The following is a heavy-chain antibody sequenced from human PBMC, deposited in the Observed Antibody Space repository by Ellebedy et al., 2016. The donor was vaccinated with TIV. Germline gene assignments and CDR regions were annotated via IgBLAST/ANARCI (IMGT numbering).Heavy chain of an antibody. CDR2: IIPIFGTA. CDR3: ARDPDCSGGSCYYYYGMDV. J-gene: IGHJ6*02. D-gene: IGHD2-15*01. CDR1: GGTFSSYA. V-gene: IGHV1-69*13. Sequence: AASVKVSCKASGGTFSSYAISWVRQAPGQGLEWMGGIIPIFGTANYAQKFQGRVTITADESTSTAYMELSSLRSEDTAVYYCARDPDCSGGSCYYYYGMDVWGQGTTVTVSS.